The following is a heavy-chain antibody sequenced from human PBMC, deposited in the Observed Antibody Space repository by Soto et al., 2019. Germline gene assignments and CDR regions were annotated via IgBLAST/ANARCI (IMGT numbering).Heavy chain of an antibody. CDR3: ARDPNRNSSYYDFWSGYPWYYYGMDV. D-gene: IGHD3-3*01. CDR2: IYSGGSA. V-gene: IGHV3-66*01. Sequence: PGGSLRLSCAASGFTVSSNYMSWVRQAPGKGLEWVSVIYSGGSAYYADSVKGRFTISRDNSKNTLYLQMNSLRAEDTAVYYCARDPNRNSSYYDFWSGYPWYYYGMDVWGKGTTVTVPS. CDR1: GFTVSSNY. J-gene: IGHJ6*04.